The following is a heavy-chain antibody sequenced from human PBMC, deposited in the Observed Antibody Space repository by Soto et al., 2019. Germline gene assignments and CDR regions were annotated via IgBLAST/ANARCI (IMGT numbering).Heavy chain of an antibody. D-gene: IGHD2-21*01. CDR1: GGSISSSSYY. Sequence: QLQLQESGPGLVKPSETLSLTCTVSGGSISSSSYYWGWIRQPPGKGLEWIGSIYYSGSTYYNPSLKSRVTISVETSKNQFSLKLSSVTAADTAVYYCARHHWRGGDRNGYFDLWGRGTLVTVSS. CDR3: ARHHWRGGDRNGYFDL. J-gene: IGHJ2*01. CDR2: IYYSGST. V-gene: IGHV4-39*01.